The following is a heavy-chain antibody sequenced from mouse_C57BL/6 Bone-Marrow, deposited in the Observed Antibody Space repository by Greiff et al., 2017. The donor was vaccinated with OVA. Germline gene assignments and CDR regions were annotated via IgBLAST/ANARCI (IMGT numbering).Heavy chain of an antibody. CDR3: ARDYSNWEYYYAMDD. D-gene: IGHD2-5*01. Sequence: QVQLQQSDAELVKPGASVKISCKVSGYTFTDHTIHWMKQRPEQGLEWIGYIYPRDGSTKYNEKFKGKATLPDDNSSSTAYLQHNGLTTEDSAVYFCARDYSNWEYYYAMDDWGQGTSGTVSS. CDR1: GYTFTDHT. J-gene: IGHJ4*01. V-gene: IGHV1-78*01. CDR2: IYPRDGST.